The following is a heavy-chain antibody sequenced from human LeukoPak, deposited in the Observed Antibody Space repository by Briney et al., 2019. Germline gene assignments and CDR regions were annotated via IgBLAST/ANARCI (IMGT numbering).Heavy chain of an antibody. CDR2: INHSGST. D-gene: IGHD3-22*01. Sequence: SETLSLTCAVYGGSFSGYYWSWIRQPPGKGLEWIGEINHSGSTNYNPSLKSRVTISVDTSKNQFSLKLSSVTAADTAVYYCARGGGRGSGYYYEYFDYWGQGTLVTVSS. CDR3: ARGGGRGSGYYYEYFDY. J-gene: IGHJ4*02. V-gene: IGHV4-34*01. CDR1: GGSFSGYY.